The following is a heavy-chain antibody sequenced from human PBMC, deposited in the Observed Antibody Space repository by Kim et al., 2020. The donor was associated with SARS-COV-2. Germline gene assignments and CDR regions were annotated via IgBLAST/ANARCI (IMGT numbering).Heavy chain of an antibody. J-gene: IGHJ6*02. CDR3: ARRRGPYSSGPYGMDV. CDR1: GYSFTSYW. CDR2: IDPNDSYS. Sequence: GESLKISCKGFGYSFTSYWITWVRQMPGKGLEWMGRIDPNDSYSDYSPSFQGHVTISIDKSITTAYLQWSSLKASDTGVYYCARRRGPYSSGPYGMDVWGQGTTVTVSS. D-gene: IGHD6-19*01. V-gene: IGHV5-10-1*01.